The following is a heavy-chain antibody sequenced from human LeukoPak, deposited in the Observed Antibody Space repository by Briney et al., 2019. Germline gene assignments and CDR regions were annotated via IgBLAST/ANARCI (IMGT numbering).Heavy chain of an antibody. D-gene: IGHD3-22*01. CDR1: GFTFSSYA. Sequence: GGSLRLPCAASGFTFSSYAMSWVRQAPGKGLEWVSAISGSGGSTYYAGSVTGRFTISRDNSKNTLYLQMNSLRAEDTAVYYCAKEDYDSSGYYAPFFDYWGQGTLVTVSS. CDR3: AKEDYDSSGYYAPFFDY. CDR2: ISGSGGST. J-gene: IGHJ4*02. V-gene: IGHV3-23*01.